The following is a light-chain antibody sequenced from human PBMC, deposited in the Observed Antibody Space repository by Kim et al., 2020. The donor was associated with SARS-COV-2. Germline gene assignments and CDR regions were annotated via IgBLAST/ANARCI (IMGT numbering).Light chain of an antibody. CDR1: QDIANS. V-gene: IGKV1-27*01. Sequence: DIQMTQSPSSLSASVGDRVTITCRASQDIANSLAWYQQKPGTVPKLLIYAASTSQSGVPSRFSCSGSGTEFTLTIGSLQTEDVATYYCQKYDSAPWTFGPGTKVDIK. J-gene: IGKJ1*01. CDR2: AAS. CDR3: QKYDSAPWT.